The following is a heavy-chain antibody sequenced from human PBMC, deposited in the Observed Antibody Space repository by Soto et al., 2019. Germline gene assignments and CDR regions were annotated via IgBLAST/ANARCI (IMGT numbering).Heavy chain of an antibody. Sequence: SPTLSLPCAISGDSVSSNSGAWNWIRQSPSRGLEWLGRTYYRSKWYNEYAVSVKGRISINPDTSKNQFSLQLNSVTPEDSAVYYCARTQSVFDYWGQGTQVTVSS. CDR1: GDSVSSNSGA. CDR2: TYYRSKWYN. CDR3: ARTQSVFDY. J-gene: IGHJ4*02. V-gene: IGHV6-1*01.